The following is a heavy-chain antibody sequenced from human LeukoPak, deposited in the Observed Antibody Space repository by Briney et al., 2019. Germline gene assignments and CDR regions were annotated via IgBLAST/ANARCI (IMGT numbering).Heavy chain of an antibody. Sequence: TPSETLSLTCTVSGGSISSGSYYWRWIRQPAGKELEWIGRIYTSGSTNYNPSLKRRVTISVDTSKNQFSLKLSSVTAADTAVYYCARVGKSSSWYNWFDPWGQGTLVTVSS. CDR2: IYTSGST. D-gene: IGHD6-13*01. CDR1: GGSISSGSYY. J-gene: IGHJ5*02. CDR3: ARVGKSSSWYNWFDP. V-gene: IGHV4-61*02.